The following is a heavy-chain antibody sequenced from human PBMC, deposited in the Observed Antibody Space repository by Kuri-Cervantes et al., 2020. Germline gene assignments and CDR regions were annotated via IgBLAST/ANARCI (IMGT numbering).Heavy chain of an antibody. Sequence: LPCPASGFTFSSSAMSWVRQAPGKGLEWVSAISGSGGSTYYADSVKGRFTISRDNSKNTLYLQMNSLRAEDTAVYYCAKMVAGGYYYFDYWGQGTLVTVSS. D-gene: IGHD3-22*01. CDR2: ISGSGGST. V-gene: IGHV3-23*01. CDR1: GFTFSSSA. CDR3: AKMVAGGYYYFDY. J-gene: IGHJ4*02.